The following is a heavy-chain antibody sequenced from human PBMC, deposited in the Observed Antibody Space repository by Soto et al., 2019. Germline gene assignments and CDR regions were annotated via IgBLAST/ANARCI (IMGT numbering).Heavy chain of an antibody. Sequence: ESGGGVVQPGRSLRLSCAASGFTFSHYAMHWVRQAPGKGLEWVALMSYDGSNEYYADSVKGRFTISRDNSKNTLYLQMNSLRAEDTAVDYCAKDGSHNFDYWGQGTLVTVSS. D-gene: IGHD1-26*01. CDR2: MSYDGSNE. CDR1: GFTFSHYA. CDR3: AKDGSHNFDY. V-gene: IGHV3-30*18. J-gene: IGHJ4*02.